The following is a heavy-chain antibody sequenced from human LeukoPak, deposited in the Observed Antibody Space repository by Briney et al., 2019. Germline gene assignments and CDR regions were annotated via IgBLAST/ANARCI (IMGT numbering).Heavy chain of an antibody. J-gene: IGHJ4*02. CDR2: INPSGGST. CDR3: ARDTETTVTTLYYFDY. Sequence: ASVKVSCKASGYTLTGYYMHWVRQAPGQGLEWMGIINPSGGSTSYAQKFQGRVTMTRDMSTSTVYMELSSLRSEDTAVYYCARDTETTVTTLYYFDYWGQGTLVTVSS. D-gene: IGHD4-17*01. CDR1: GYTLTGYY. V-gene: IGHV1-46*01.